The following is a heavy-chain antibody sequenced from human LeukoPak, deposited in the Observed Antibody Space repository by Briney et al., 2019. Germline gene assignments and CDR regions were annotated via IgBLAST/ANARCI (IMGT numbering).Heavy chain of an antibody. J-gene: IGHJ4*02. Sequence: SVKVSCKASGGTFSSYAISWVQQAPGQGLEWMGGIIPIFGTANYAQKFQGRVTITADESASTAYMELSSLRSEDTAVYYCARGLVPYYYDSSGYYGFDYWGQGTLVTVSS. CDR3: ARGLVPYYYDSSGYYGFDY. V-gene: IGHV1-69*13. D-gene: IGHD3-22*01. CDR1: GGTFSSYA. CDR2: IIPIFGTA.